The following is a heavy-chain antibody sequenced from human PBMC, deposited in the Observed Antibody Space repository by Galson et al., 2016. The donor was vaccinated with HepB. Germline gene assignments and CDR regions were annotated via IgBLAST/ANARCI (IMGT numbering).Heavy chain of an antibody. CDR1: GFTFSSYG. J-gene: IGHJ4*02. V-gene: IGHV3-33*01. Sequence: SLRLSCAASGFTFSSYGMHWVRQAPGKGLEWVAVIWYDGRNNYYADSVKGRFTISRDNSKNTLYLQMNSLRVEDTTVYYCARDHAPYCGGESCYGNYFDYWGQGTLVAVSS. CDR3: ARDHAPYCGGESCYGNYFDY. D-gene: IGHD2-21*01. CDR2: IWYDGRNN.